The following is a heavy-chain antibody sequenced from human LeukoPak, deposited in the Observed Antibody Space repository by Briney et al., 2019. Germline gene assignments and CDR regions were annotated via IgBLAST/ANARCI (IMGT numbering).Heavy chain of an antibody. J-gene: IGHJ6*02. Sequence: GGSLRLSCAASGFTLTSYEMNWVRQAPGKGLEWVSYISSSGSTIYYADSVKGRFTISRDNAKNSLYLQMNSLRAEDTAVYYCARGGYDYVWGSYRPGMDVWGQGTTVTVSS. V-gene: IGHV3-48*03. D-gene: IGHD3-16*02. CDR2: ISSSGSTI. CDR3: ARGGYDYVWGSYRPGMDV. CDR1: GFTLTSYE.